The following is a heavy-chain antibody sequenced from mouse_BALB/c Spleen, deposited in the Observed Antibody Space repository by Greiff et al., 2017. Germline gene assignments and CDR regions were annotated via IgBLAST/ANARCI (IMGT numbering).Heavy chain of an antibody. CDR2: IWSGGST. D-gene: IGHD1-1*01. CDR1: GFSLTSYG. J-gene: IGHJ3*01. Sequence: VQLQQSGPGLVQPSQSLSITCTVSGFSLTSYGVHWVRQSPGKGLEWLGVIWSGGSTDYNAAFISRLSISKDNSKSQVFFKMNSLQANDTAIYYCASITTVVATKGFAYWGQGTLVTVSA. V-gene: IGHV2-2*02. CDR3: ASITTVVATKGFAY.